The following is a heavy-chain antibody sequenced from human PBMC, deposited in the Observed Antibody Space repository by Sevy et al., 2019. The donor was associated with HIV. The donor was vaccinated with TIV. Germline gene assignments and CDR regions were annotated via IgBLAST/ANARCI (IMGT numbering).Heavy chain of an antibody. CDR3: ARGRKTTEEWLEELDYYYGLDV. CDR2: VRNDGSNK. D-gene: IGHD2-8*01. J-gene: IGHJ6*02. Sequence: GGSLRLSCAASGFSLTTSHMHWVRQAPGKGLEWVAYVRNDGSNKYYADSVRDRFTISRDSPKNTLYLQMNSLRDEDTAIYYCARGRKTTEEWLEELDYYYGLDVWGQGTTVTVSS. CDR1: GFSLTTSH. V-gene: IGHV3-30*02.